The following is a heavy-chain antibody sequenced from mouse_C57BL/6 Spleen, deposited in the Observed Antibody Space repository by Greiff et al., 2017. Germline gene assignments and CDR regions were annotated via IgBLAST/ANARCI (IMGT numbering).Heavy chain of an antibody. Sequence: EVTLVESGPELVKPGASVKISCKASGYSFTGYYMNWVKQSPEKSLEWIGEINPSTGGTTYNQKFKAKATLTVDKSSSTASMQLKSLTSEDSAVYYCARSNHYYGSSPWYFDVWGTGTTVTVSS. CDR2: INPSTGGT. CDR1: GYSFTGYY. D-gene: IGHD1-1*01. V-gene: IGHV1-42*01. J-gene: IGHJ1*03. CDR3: ARSNHYYGSSPWYFDV.